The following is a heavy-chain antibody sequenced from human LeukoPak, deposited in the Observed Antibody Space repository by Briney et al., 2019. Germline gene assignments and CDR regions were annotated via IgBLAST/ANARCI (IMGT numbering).Heavy chain of an antibody. J-gene: IGHJ4*02. D-gene: IGHD6-13*01. CDR1: GFIFSGYA. Sequence: PGGSLRLSCAASGFIFSGYATHWVRQAPGKGLEWVAVISYDGSNKYYADSVKGRFTISRDNSKNTLYLQMNSLRAEDTAVYYCAREIAAAGSYFDYWGQGTLVTVSS. V-gene: IGHV3-30-3*01. CDR2: ISYDGSNK. CDR3: AREIAAAGSYFDY.